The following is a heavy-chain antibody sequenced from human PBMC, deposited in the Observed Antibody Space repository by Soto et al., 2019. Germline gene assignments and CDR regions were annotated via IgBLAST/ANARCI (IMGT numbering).Heavy chain of an antibody. CDR3: ATRFNLRDGYNFFDY. CDR2: IYPGDSDT. V-gene: IGHV5-51*01. D-gene: IGHD1-1*01. J-gene: IGHJ4*02. CDR1: GYSFTSYW. Sequence: GESLKISCKGSGYSFTSYWIGWVRQMPGKGLEWMGIIYPGDSDTRYSPSFQGQVTISADKSISTAYLQWSSLKASDTAMYYCATRFNLRDGYNFFDYWGQGTLVTVSS.